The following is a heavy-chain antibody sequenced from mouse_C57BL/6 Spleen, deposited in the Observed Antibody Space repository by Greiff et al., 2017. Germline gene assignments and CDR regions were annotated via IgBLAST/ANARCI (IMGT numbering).Heavy chain of an antibody. Sequence: EVKLVESGGGLVKPGGSLKLSCAASGFTFSSYTMSWVRQTPEKRLEWVATISGGGGNTYYPDSVKGRFTISRDNAKNTLYLQMSSLRSEDTALYYCARLGTGKETWFAYWGQGTLVTVSA. CDR3: ARLGTGKETWFAY. CDR1: GFTFSSYT. J-gene: IGHJ3*01. V-gene: IGHV5-9*01. D-gene: IGHD4-1*01. CDR2: ISGGGGNT.